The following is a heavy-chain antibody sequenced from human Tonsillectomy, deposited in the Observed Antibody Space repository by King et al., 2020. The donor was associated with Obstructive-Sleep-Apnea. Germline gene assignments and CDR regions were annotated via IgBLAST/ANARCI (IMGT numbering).Heavy chain of an antibody. Sequence: VQLVESGGALVQPGGSLRLSCAASGFTVSNSYMSWVRQRPGRGLEWVSDIETDGNTKHADSVRGRFTLSRHTSKNTLYLQMNSLRPEDTAMYYCARDMGGTWGQGTLVTVSA. CDR3: ARDMGGT. CDR2: IETDGNT. CDR1: GFTVSNSY. D-gene: IGHD1/OR15-1a*01. V-gene: IGHV3-53*04. J-gene: IGHJ4*02.